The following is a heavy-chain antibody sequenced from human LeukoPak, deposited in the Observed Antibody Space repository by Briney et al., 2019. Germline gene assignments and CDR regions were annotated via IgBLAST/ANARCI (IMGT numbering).Heavy chain of an antibody. CDR2: IYYSGST. D-gene: IGHD2-15*01. J-gene: IGHJ4*02. Sequence: SETLSLTCTVSGGSISSYYWSWIRQHPGKGLEWIGYIYYSGSTYYNPSLKSRVTISVDTSKNQFSLKLSSVTAADTAVYYCARVGCSGGSCYFDYWGQGTLVTVSS. CDR1: GGSISSYY. CDR3: ARVGCSGGSCYFDY. V-gene: IGHV4-59*06.